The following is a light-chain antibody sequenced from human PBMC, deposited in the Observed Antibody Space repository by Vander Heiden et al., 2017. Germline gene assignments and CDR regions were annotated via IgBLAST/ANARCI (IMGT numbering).Light chain of an antibody. CDR2: EVS. J-gene: IGLJ1*01. CDR1: SSDVGSYNF. Sequence: QSALTQPAPVSRPPGQSITISCTGTSSDVGSYNFVSWYQQHPGKVPKLMIYEVSKRPSGVSNRFSGSKSGNTASLTISGLQAEDEADYYCCSYAGSSLPYVFGPGTKVTVL. CDR3: CSYAGSSLPYV. V-gene: IGLV2-23*02.